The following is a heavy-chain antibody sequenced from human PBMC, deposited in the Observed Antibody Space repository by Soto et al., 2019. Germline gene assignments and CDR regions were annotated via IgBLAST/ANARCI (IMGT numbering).Heavy chain of an antibody. CDR3: ARDPYSLSPKYNWFGP. Sequence: SETLSLTCTVSGGSISSGDYYWSRIRQPPGKGLEWIGYVYYSGSTYYNPSLKSRVTISVDTSKNQFSLKLSSVTAADTAVYYCARDPYSLSPKYNWFGPWGQGILVTVS. CDR2: VYYSGST. CDR1: GGSISSGDYY. V-gene: IGHV4-30-4*01. J-gene: IGHJ5*02. D-gene: IGHD3-16*01.